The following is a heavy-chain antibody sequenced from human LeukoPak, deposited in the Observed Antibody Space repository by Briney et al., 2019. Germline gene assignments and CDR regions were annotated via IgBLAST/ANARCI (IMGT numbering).Heavy chain of an antibody. V-gene: IGHV4-4*02. D-gene: IGHD1-26*01. CDR1: GGSIRSSNW. CDR3: ARDKFPLVGATGDDGFDI. CDR2: IYHSGST. Sequence: SETLSLTCAVSGGSIRSSNWWSWVRQPPGKGLEWIGEIYHSGSTSYNPSLKSRVTISVDKSKNQFSLKLSSVTAADTAVYYCARDKFPLVGATGDDGFDIWGPGTMVTVSS. J-gene: IGHJ3*02.